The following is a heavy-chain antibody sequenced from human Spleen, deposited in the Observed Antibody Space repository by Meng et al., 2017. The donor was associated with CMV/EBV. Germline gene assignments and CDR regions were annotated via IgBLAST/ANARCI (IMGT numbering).Heavy chain of an antibody. J-gene: IGHJ4*02. CDR3: AKEKYSGSYYFDY. Sequence: GGSLRLSCAGSGFSFSDYSMNWVRQAPGKGLEWVSAISGSGGSTYYADSVKGRFTISRDNSKNTLYLQMNSLRAEDTAVYYCAKEKYSGSYYFDYWGQGTLVTVSS. CDR2: ISGSGGST. V-gene: IGHV3-23*01. CDR1: GFSFSDYS. D-gene: IGHD1-26*01.